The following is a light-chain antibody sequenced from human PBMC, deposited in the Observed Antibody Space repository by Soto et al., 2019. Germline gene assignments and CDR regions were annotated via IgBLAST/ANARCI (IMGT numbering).Light chain of an antibody. V-gene: IGLV1-40*01. CDR2: ENN. CDR1: SSNIGAGYE. CDR3: QSYDSSLSGYV. J-gene: IGLJ1*01. Sequence: QSVLTQPPSVSEAPGQRVTISCTGSSSNIGAGYEAHWYQQVPGTAPKLLIYENNNRPSGVPDRFSGSNSGTSASLAITGLQAEDEAEYYCQSYDSSLSGYVFGPGTKHTVL.